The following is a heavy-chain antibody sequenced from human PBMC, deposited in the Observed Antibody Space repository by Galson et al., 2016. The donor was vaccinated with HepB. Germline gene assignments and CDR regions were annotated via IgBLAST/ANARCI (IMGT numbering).Heavy chain of an antibody. J-gene: IGHJ6*04. Sequence: SLRLSCAGSGFTFASYGMNWVRQAPGRGLEWVSYITSSGGAIYYTDSVKGRFTISRDNAKNSLYLQMNSLRAEDTAVYYCARDIYGPTYFYYYGLTVWGEGTTVTVSA. CDR1: GFTFASYG. CDR3: ARDIYGPTYFYYYGLTV. V-gene: IGHV3-48*01. CDR2: ITSSGGAI. D-gene: IGHD2/OR15-2a*01.